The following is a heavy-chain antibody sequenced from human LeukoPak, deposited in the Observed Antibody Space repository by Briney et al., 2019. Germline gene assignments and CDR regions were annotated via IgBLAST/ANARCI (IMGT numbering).Heavy chain of an antibody. CDR2: INHSVIT. J-gene: IGHJ1*01. V-gene: IGHV4-34*01. Sequence: SETLSLTCAVYGGSFSGCYWSWIRQPPAKGLEWSGVINHSVITNYNPSLKCRVTISVDTSKNQFSLKLSSVTAADTAVYYCARRAGVLRERPLGYFQHWGQGTLVTVSS. CDR3: ARRAGVLRERPLGYFQH. D-gene: IGHD1-1*01. CDR1: GGSFSGCY.